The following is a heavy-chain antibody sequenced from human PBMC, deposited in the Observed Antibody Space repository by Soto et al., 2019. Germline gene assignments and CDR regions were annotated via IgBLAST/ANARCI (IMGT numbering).Heavy chain of an antibody. V-gene: IGHV1-18*01. CDR2: ISAYNGNT. Sequence: QVQLVQSGAEGKKPGASVKVSCKASGYTFTSYGISWVRQAPGQGLEWMGWISAYNGNTNYAQKLQGRVTMTTDTPTSTAYMELRSLRSDDTAVYYCARDETGGRTNLVPDAFDIWGQGTMVTLSS. CDR1: GYTFTSYG. J-gene: IGHJ3*02. CDR3: ARDETGGRTNLVPDAFDI. D-gene: IGHD1-1*01.